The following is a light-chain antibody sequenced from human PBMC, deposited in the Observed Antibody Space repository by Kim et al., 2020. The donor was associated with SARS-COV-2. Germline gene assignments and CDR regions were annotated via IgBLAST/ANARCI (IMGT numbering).Light chain of an antibody. CDR3: NSRDSSGNQV. CDR2: GKN. V-gene: IGLV3-19*01. J-gene: IGLJ2*01. Sequence: VALGPTVRITCQGDSLRSYYASWYQQKPGQAPVLVIYGKNNRPSGIPDRFSGSSSGNTPSLTITGAQAEDEADYYCNSRDSSGNQVFGGGTKLTVL. CDR1: SLRSYY.